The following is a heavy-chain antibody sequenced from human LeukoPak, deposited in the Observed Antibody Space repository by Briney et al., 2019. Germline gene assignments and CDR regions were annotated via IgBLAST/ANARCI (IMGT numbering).Heavy chain of an antibody. D-gene: IGHD2-8*01. CDR2: INHSGST. V-gene: IGHV4-4*02. CDR1: GGSISSSNW. CDR3: ARDSCNNGSCYVDY. J-gene: IGHJ4*02. Sequence: PSETLSLTCSVSGGSISSSNWWSWVRQPPGKGLEWIGEINHSGSTNYNPSLMSRVTVSVGKSKNHFSLKLSSVTAADTAAYYCARDSCNNGSCYVDYWGQGTLVTVSS.